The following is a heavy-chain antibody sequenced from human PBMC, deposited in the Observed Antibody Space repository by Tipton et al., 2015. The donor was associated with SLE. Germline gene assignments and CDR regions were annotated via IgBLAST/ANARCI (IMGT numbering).Heavy chain of an antibody. V-gene: IGHV4-39*07. CDR3: ARHERWPHFDY. CDR2: MYYSGST. Sequence: TLDRKGTVSGGSISSSSYYWDWIRQPPGKGLEWIGSMYYSGSTYYNPPLKSRVTISIDTSKNQFSLKLSSMTAADTAVYYCARHERWPHFDYWGQGTLVTVSS. J-gene: IGHJ4*02. CDR1: GGSISSSSYY. D-gene: IGHD6-19*01.